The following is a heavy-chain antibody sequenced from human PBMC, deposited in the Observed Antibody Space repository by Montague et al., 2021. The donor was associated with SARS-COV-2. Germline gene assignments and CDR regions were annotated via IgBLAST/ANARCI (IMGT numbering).Heavy chain of an antibody. J-gene: IGHJ6*02. CDR1: GRSISSSNYY. Sequence: SETLSLTCTVSGRSISSSNYYWGWLRQPPGKGLEWIGNMYYSGSTYYNPSLKSRVTISIDTSKNQFSLKLSSVTAADTAVYYCARDDIVLQGVTKGMDVWGQGTTVTVSS. D-gene: IGHD3-10*01. V-gene: IGHV4-39*07. CDR3: ARDDIVLQGVTKGMDV. CDR2: MYYSGST.